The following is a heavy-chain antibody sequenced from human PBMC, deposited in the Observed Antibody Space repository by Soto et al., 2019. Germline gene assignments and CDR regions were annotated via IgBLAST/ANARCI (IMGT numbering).Heavy chain of an antibody. D-gene: IGHD6-13*01. CDR1: GYTFTSYA. V-gene: IGHV1-3*01. CDR3: ARGAQSSSFVDY. J-gene: IGHJ4*02. CDR2: INAGNGNT. Sequence: EASVKVSCKASGYTFTSYAMHWVRQAPGQRLEWMGWINAGNGNTKYSQKFQGRVTITRDTSASTAYMELSSLRSEDTAVYYCARGAQSSSFVDYWGQGTLVTVSS.